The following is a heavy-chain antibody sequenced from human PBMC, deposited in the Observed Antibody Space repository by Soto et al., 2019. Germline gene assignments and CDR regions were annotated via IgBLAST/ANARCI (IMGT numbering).Heavy chain of an antibody. V-gene: IGHV3-21*01. D-gene: IGHD3-16*01. CDR2: ISSSSSYI. CDR3: ARGLEVDYYYYGMDV. Sequence: SLRLSCAASGFTFISYSMNLVRQAPGKGLEWVSSISSSSSYIYYADSVKGRFTISRDNAKNSLYLQMNSLRAEDTAVYYCARGLEVDYYYYGMDVWGQGTTVTVS. J-gene: IGHJ6*02. CDR1: GFTFISYS.